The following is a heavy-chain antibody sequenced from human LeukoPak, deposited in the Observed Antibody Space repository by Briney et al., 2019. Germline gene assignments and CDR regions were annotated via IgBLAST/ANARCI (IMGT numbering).Heavy chain of an antibody. CDR3: ARQGETYTLDY. V-gene: IGHV4-59*08. CDR2: IYNTGST. CDR1: GCSISRYS. J-gene: IGHJ4*02. Sequence: SETLSLTCTVSGCSISRYSRSWIRQPPGKGLEWIGYIYNTGSTDYNPSLKSRVSISVDTSQNQFSLKLSSVTAADTAIYYCARQGETYTLDYWGQGILVTVSS. D-gene: IGHD3-16*01.